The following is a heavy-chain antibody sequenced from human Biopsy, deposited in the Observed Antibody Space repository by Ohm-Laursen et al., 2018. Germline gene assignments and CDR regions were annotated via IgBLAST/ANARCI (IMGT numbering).Heavy chain of an antibody. Sequence: SETLSLTCTVSGDSASSGSFYWTWIRQPPGQGLEYIGYIYDRGSTANYNPSLESRVTMSVDMSKNQFSLKLSSVTAADTAIYYCARGMRSSGWPYFDSWGQGTLVTVSS. CDR3: ARGMRSSGWPYFDS. J-gene: IGHJ4*02. V-gene: IGHV4-61*01. CDR2: IYDRGSTA. CDR1: GDSASSGSFY. D-gene: IGHD6-19*01.